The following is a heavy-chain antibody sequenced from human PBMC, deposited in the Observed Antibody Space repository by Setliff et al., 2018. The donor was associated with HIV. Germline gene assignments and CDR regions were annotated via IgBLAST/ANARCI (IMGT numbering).Heavy chain of an antibody. D-gene: IGHD2-2*01. CDR2: INHSGDT. J-gene: IGHJ4*02. Sequence: SETLSLTCAVYGGSFSGYWSWIRQSPGKGLEWLGEINHSGDTHYDPSLKSRLTISIDTSKKQFSLKLTSVTAADAAIYYCVASSSWSCGLNYWGQGTLVTVSS. CDR1: GGSFSGY. V-gene: IGHV4-34*01. CDR3: VASSSWSCGLNY.